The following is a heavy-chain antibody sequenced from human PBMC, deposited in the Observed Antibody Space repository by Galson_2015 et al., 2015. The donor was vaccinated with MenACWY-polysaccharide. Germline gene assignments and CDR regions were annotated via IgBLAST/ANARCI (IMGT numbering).Heavy chain of an antibody. Sequence: AVLSYDGSNKYYADSVKGRFTISRDNSKNTLYLQMNSLRAEDTAVYYCAKALSGYYSGGSFDYWGQGTLVTVSS. V-gene: IGHV3-30*18. J-gene: IGHJ4*02. D-gene: IGHD3-22*01. CDR3: AKALSGYYSGGSFDY. CDR2: LSYDGSNK.